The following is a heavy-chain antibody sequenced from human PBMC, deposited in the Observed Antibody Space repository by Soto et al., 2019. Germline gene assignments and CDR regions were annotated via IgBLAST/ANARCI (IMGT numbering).Heavy chain of an antibody. J-gene: IGHJ4*02. CDR1: GYTFTGYY. CDR2: INPNSGGT. CDR3: ARLSSYYYDSSGYYLSESFDY. Sequence: GASVKVSCKASGYTFTGYYMHWVRQAPGQGLEWMGWINPNSGGTNYAQKFQGRVTMTRDTSISTAYMELSRLRSDDTAVYYCARLSSYYYDSSGYYLSESFDYWGQGTLVTVS. D-gene: IGHD3-22*01. V-gene: IGHV1-2*02.